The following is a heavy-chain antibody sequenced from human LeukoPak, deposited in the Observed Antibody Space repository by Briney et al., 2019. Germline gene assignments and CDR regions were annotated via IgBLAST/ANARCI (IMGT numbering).Heavy chain of an antibody. CDR3: ARTYYDFWGGYWYDY. CDR2: TYYSGST. J-gene: IGHJ4*02. Sequence: PSETLSLTCTVSGGSISSGDYYWSWIRQPPGKGLEWIGYTYYSGSTYYNPALKSRVTISVDTSKNQFSLKLSSVTAADTAVYYCARTYYDFWGGYWYDYWGQGTLVTVSS. CDR1: GGSISSGDYY. D-gene: IGHD3-3*01. V-gene: IGHV4-30-4*08.